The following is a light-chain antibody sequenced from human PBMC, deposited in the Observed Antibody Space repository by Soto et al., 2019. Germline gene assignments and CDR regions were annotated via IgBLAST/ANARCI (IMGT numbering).Light chain of an antibody. CDR3: HQYNHWPRT. CDR2: GAS. Sequence: EIVMTQSPATLSVSPGERATLSCRASQSVSRNLAWYQQKSGQAPSLLIYGASTRAAGIPARFSGSGSGTEFSLTISSLQSEDFAVYYCHQYNHWPRTFGQGTKVDIK. J-gene: IGKJ1*01. V-gene: IGKV3-15*01. CDR1: QSVSRN.